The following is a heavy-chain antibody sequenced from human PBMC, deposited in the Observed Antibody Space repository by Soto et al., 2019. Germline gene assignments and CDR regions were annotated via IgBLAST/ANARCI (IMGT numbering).Heavy chain of an antibody. J-gene: IGHJ4*02. CDR3: ARVDNRGYFYVLNDF. V-gene: IGHV4-31*03. D-gene: IGHD3-10*02. CDR2: IYDSGNMY. CDR1: VLSITSFCHY. Sequence: PSETLSLTCTVSVLSITSFCHYWGCIRQYPGKGLEWIGHIYDSGNMYFYNPSLKSRVTISADTSRNQFSLSLSSLTAADTAVYYCARVDNRGYFYVLNDFWGQGTMVTVSS.